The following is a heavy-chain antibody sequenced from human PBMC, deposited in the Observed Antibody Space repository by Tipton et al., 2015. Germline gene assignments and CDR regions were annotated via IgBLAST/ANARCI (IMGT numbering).Heavy chain of an antibody. J-gene: IGHJ4*02. CDR1: GYTFTSYY. D-gene: IGHD3-3*01. CDR2: IRPNGIV. Sequence: QVQLVQSGPEVKKPGASVKVSCKSSGYTFTSYYIHWLRQAPGQGLEWMGIIRPNGIVQYLQKFQDRVTMTRDTSTSTAYMELRSLRSDDTAVYYCARDEFGYYFDYWGQGSLVTVSS. V-gene: IGHV1-46*01. CDR3: ARDEFGYYFDY.